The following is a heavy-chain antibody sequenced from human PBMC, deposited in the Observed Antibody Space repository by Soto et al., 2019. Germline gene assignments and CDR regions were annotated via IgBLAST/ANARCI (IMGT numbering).Heavy chain of an antibody. D-gene: IGHD6-13*01. J-gene: IGHJ5*02. CDR3: PRPKTIGAAAGKGWFDP. V-gene: IGHV4-34*12. Sequence: SETLSLTCAVYGGSFSGYYWSWIRQPPGKGLEWIGGIIHSGSTNYNPSLKGRLIISVDPSKNQFSLKLTSVTAADMAMYYCPRPKTIGAAAGKGWFDPWGQGTLVTVSS. CDR2: IIHSGST. CDR1: GGSFSGYY.